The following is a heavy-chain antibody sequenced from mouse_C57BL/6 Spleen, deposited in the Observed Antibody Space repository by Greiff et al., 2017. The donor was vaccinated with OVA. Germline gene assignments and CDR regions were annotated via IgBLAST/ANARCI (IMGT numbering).Heavy chain of an antibody. J-gene: IGHJ4*01. CDR1: GYAFSSSW. V-gene: IGHV1-82*01. CDR2: IYPGDGDT. Sequence: VQVVESGPELVKPGASVKISCKASGYAFSSSWMNWVKQRPGKGLEWIGRIYPGDGDTNYNGKFKGKATLTADKSSSTAYMQLSSLTSEDSAVYFCASYYYAMDYWGQGTSVTVSS. CDR3: ASYYYAMDY.